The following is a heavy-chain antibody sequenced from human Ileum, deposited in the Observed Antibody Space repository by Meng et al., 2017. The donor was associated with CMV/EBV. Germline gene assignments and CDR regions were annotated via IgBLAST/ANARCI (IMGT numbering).Heavy chain of an antibody. CDR2: ISNSGINT. Sequence: GGSLRLSCAASGFTFHFYAMTWVRQAPGKGLEWVSSISNSGINTYYADSVKGRFTISRDNSKNTLYLQMNSLRAEDTAVYYCASWAHGSRRWGQGTLVTVSS. CDR1: GFTFHFYA. J-gene: IGHJ4*02. V-gene: IGHV3-23*01. D-gene: IGHD2-2*03. CDR3: ASWAHGSRR.